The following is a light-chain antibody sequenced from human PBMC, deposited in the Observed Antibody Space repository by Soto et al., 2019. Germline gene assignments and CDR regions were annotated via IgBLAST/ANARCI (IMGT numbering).Light chain of an antibody. CDR2: GAS. Sequence: EIVMTQSPATLSVSPGERATLSCRASQSVSSNLAWYQQKPGQAPRLLICGASTRATGIPARFSGSGSGTEFTLTISSLQSEDFEVYYCQQYNNWPSLFGPGTKVDI. CDR3: QQYNNWPSL. V-gene: IGKV3-15*01. J-gene: IGKJ3*01. CDR1: QSVSSN.